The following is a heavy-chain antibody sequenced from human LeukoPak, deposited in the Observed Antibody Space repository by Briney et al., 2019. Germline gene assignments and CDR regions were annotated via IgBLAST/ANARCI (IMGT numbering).Heavy chain of an antibody. CDR3: ARGFYDSSGNYEHFDY. D-gene: IGHD3-22*01. J-gene: IGHJ4*02. V-gene: IGHV1-69*13. CDR1: GGTFSSYA. CDR2: IIPIFGTA. Sequence: ASVKVSCKASGGTFSSYAISWVRQAPGQGLEWMGGIIPIFGTANYAQKFQGRVTITADESTSTAYMELSSLRSEDTAVYYCARGFYDSSGNYEHFDYWGQGTLVTVSS.